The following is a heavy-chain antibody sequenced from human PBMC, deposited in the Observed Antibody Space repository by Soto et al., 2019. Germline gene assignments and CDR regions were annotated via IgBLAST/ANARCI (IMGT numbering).Heavy chain of an antibody. V-gene: IGHV3-30-3*01. Sequence: QVQLVESGGGVVQPGRSLRLSCAASGFTFRSYGVHWVRRAPGKGLEWVAVISYDGSNEWYADSVKGRFTISRDNSKNTLYLQMNILRAEDTAVYYCAREKNYGSGSPYYFDYWGQGTLVTVSS. CDR3: AREKNYGSGSPYYFDY. CDR2: ISYDGSNE. CDR1: GFTFRSYG. J-gene: IGHJ4*02. D-gene: IGHD3-10*01.